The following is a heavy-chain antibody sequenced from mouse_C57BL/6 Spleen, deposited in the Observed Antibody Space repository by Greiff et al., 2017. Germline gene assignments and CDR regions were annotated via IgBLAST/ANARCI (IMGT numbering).Heavy chain of an antibody. CDR1: AYTFTSYW. J-gene: IGHJ3*01. CDR3: ARNKGLRLFAY. D-gene: IGHD1-2*01. V-gene: IGHV1-69*01. Sequence: QVQLQQPGAELVMPGASVKLSCKASAYTFTSYWMHWVKQRPGQGLEWIGEIDPSDSYTNYNQKFKGKSTLTVDKSSSTAYMQLSSLTSEDSAVYYCARNKGLRLFAYWGQGTLVTVSA. CDR2: IDPSDSYT.